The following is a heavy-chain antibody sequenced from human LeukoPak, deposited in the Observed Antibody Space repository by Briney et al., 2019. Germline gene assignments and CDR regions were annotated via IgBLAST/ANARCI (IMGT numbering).Heavy chain of an antibody. CDR3: ARTYSSSWCAYNWFDP. CDR1: GYTFTSYG. Sequence: GASVKVSCKASGYTFTSYGISWVRQAPGQGLEWMGWISAYNGNTNYAQKLQGRVTMTTDTSTSTAYMELRSLRSDDTAVYYCARTYSSSWCAYNWFDPWGQGTLVTVSS. V-gene: IGHV1-18*01. J-gene: IGHJ5*02. D-gene: IGHD6-13*01. CDR2: ISAYNGNT.